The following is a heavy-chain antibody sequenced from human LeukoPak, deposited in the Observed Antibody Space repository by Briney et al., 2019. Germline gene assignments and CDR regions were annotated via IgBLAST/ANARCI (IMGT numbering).Heavy chain of an antibody. J-gene: IGHJ4*02. D-gene: IGHD3-16*01. CDR2: IHDSGKT. CDR1: GDSISSYY. Sequence: SETLSLTCTVSGDSISSYYWSWIRQPPGKGLAWLGYIHDSGKTNYNASLISRVTISVDTSKNQFSLKLTSVTPADTAVYYCARGGGTLDYWGQGTLVTVSS. CDR3: ARGGGTLDY. V-gene: IGHV4-59*01.